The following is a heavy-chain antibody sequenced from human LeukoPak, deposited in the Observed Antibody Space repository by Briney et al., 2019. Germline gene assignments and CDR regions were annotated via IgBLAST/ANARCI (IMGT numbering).Heavy chain of an antibody. V-gene: IGHV3-23*01. D-gene: IGHD1-26*01. CDR1: GFTFVSYA. CDR3: AKSIVGTNVYYFDY. CDR2: IGGSGSNT. Sequence: PGGSLRLSCAASGFTFVSYAMTWVRQAPGKGLEWVSAIGGSGSNTYYADSVEGRFTISRDNSKNTLYLQMNSLRAEDTAVYYCAKSIVGTNVYYFDYWGQGTLVTVSS. J-gene: IGHJ4*02.